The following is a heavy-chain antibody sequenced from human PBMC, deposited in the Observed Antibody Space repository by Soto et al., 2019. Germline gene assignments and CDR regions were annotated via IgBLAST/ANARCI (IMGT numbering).Heavy chain of an antibody. D-gene: IGHD6-19*01. CDR1: GFTFSSYS. Sequence: EVQLVESGGGLVQPGGSLRLSCAASGFTFSSYSMNWVRQAPGKGLEWVSYISSSSSTIYHADSVKGRFTISRDNAKNSLYLQMNSLRDEDTAVYYCARVFYSVAGTGGLDYWGQGTLVTVSS. J-gene: IGHJ4*02. CDR3: ARVFYSVAGTGGLDY. CDR2: ISSSSSTI. V-gene: IGHV3-48*02.